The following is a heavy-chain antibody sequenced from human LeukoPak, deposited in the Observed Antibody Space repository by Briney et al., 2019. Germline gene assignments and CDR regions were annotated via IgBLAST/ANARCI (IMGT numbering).Heavy chain of an antibody. D-gene: IGHD3-10*01. CDR3: ARGGYYGSGSYRNAFDI. CDR2: INPNSGGT. J-gene: IGHJ3*02. V-gene: IGHV1-2*06. Sequence: GASVKVSCKASGYTFTGYYMHWARQAPGQGLEWMGRINPNSGGTNYAQKFQGRVTMTRDTSISTAYMELSRLRSDDTAVYYCARGGYYGSGSYRNAFDIWGQGTMVTVSS. CDR1: GYTFTGYY.